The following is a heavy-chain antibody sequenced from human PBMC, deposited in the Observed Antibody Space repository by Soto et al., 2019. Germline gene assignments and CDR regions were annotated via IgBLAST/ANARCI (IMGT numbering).Heavy chain of an antibody. CDR3: ARVNRSYETQLVLNY. CDR2: MNPNSGNT. J-gene: IGHJ4*02. D-gene: IGHD6-13*01. CDR1: RYTFTSCD. Sequence: EASVKVSCKASRYTFTSCDINWVRQATGQGLEWMGWMNPNSGNTGYAQKFRGRVTMTRNTSISTAYMELSSLRSEDTAVYYCARVNRSYETQLVLNYRGQGTRVTVSS. V-gene: IGHV1-8*01.